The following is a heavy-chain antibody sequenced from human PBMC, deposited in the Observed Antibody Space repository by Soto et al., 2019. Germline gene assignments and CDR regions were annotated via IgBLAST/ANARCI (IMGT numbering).Heavy chain of an antibody. CDR3: ARDEGSGWVRAEYFQH. D-gene: IGHD6-19*01. CDR1: GFTFSSYA. Sequence: QVQLVESGGGVVQPGRSLRLSCAASGFTFSSYAMHWVPQAPGKGLEWVAVISYDGSNKYYADSVKGRFTISRDNSKNTLYLQMNSLRAEDTAVYYCARDEGSGWVRAEYFQHWGQGTLVTVSS. CDR2: ISYDGSNK. V-gene: IGHV3-30-3*01. J-gene: IGHJ1*01.